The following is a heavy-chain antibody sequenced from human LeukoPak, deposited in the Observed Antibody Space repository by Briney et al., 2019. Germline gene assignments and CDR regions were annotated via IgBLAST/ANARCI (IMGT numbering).Heavy chain of an antibody. J-gene: IGHJ3*02. Sequence: SETLSLTSTVSGGSISSYYWSWIRQPPGKGLEWIGYIYYSGSTNYNPSLKSRVTMSVDTSKNQFSLKLSSVTAADTAVYYCARDDLDAFDIWGQGTMVTVSS. CDR3: ARDDLDAFDI. CDR2: IYYSGST. CDR1: GGSISSYY. V-gene: IGHV4-59*01.